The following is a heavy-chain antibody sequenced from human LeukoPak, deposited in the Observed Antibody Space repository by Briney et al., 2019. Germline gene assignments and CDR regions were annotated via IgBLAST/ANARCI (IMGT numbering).Heavy chain of an antibody. CDR3: ARAGGRDFHFDS. V-gene: IGHV4-4*02. Sequence: SETLSLTCAVSGDSITNSYWWAWVRQSPGKGLEWVGEIYYSGNTNYNPSLKSRVTMSVDKSENQFSLKLSSVTAADTAFYYCARAGGRDFHFDSWGQGTLVTVSS. CDR2: IYYSGNT. CDR1: GDSITNSYW. D-gene: IGHD5-12*01. J-gene: IGHJ4*02.